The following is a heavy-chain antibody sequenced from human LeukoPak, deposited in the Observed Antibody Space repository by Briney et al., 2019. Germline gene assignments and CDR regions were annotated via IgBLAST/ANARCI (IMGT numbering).Heavy chain of an antibody. Sequence: GGSLRLSCAASGFTFSSYGMHWVRQAPGKGLEWVAFIRYDGSNKYYADSVKGRSTTSRDNSKNTLYLQMNSLRAEDTAVYYCAKDRGHYADYYYYMDVWGKGTTVTVSS. D-gene: IGHD3-22*01. J-gene: IGHJ6*03. V-gene: IGHV3-30*02. CDR1: GFTFSSYG. CDR3: AKDRGHYADYYYYMDV. CDR2: IRYDGSNK.